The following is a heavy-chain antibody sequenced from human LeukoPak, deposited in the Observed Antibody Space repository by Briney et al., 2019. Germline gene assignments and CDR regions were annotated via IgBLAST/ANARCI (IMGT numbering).Heavy chain of an antibody. CDR1: GGSISSYY. J-gene: IGHJ3*02. D-gene: IGHD6-13*01. CDR3: ARDGSSSSWEPDAFDI. Sequence: SETLSLTCTVSGGSISSYYWSWIRQPAGKGLEWIGRIYTSGSTNYNPSLKSRVTMSVDTSKNQFSLKLSSVAAAETAVYYCARDGSSSSWEPDAFDIWGQGTMVTVSS. CDR2: IYTSGST. V-gene: IGHV4-4*07.